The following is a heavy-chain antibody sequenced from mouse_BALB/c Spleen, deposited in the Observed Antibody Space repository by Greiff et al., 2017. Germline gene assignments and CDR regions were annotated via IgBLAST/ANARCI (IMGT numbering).Heavy chain of an antibody. D-gene: IGHD6-1*01. CDR2: ISSGGST. CDR3: ARDLLSYFDY. V-gene: IGHV5-6-5*01. CDR1: GFTFSSYA. J-gene: IGHJ2*01. Sequence: EVQVVESGGGLVKPGGSLKLSCAASGFTFSSYAMSWVRQTPEKRLEWVASISSGGSTYYPDSVKGRFTISRDNARNILYLQMSSLRSEDTAMYYCARDLLSYFDYWGQGTTLTVSS.